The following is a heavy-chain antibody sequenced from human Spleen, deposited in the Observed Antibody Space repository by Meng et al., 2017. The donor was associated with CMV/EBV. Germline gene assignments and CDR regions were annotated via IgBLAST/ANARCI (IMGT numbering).Heavy chain of an antibody. V-gene: IGHV4-59*01. Sequence: SETLSLTCTVSRGSISSYYWSWIRQPPGKGLEWIGYIHSTGSTKYNPSLKSRITISIDTSKNQFSLKLSSVTAADTAVYYCARETTYYSGSGSYSPFDYWGQGTLVTVS. CDR3: ARETTYYSGSGSYSPFDY. D-gene: IGHD3-10*01. J-gene: IGHJ4*02. CDR2: IHSTGST. CDR1: RGSISSYY.